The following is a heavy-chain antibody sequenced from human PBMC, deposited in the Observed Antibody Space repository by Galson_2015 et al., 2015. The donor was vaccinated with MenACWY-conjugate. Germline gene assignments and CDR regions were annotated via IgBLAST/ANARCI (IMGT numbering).Heavy chain of an antibody. D-gene: IGHD3-10*01. CDR2: IYSGGST. CDR1: GFTVSSNY. J-gene: IGHJ4*02. Sequence: SLRLSCAASGFTVSSNYMSWVRQAPGKGLEWVSVIYSGGSTYYADSVKGRFTISRDNSKNTLYLQMNSLRAEDTAVYYCARGPGGLLWFGELSDWGQGTLVTVSS. V-gene: IGHV3-53*01. CDR3: ARGPGGLLWFGELSD.